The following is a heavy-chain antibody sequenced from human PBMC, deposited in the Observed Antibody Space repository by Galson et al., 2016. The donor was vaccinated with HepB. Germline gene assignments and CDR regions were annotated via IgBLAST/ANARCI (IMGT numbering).Heavy chain of an antibody. J-gene: IGHJ4*02. CDR2: ISSDGSNE. CDR3: AREAERWNYLDY. Sequence: SLRLSCAASGYIFRTYPMHWARQAPGKELEWVAVISSDGSNEWYADSVKGRFTISRDNSQNTLSLQMSSLRPEDTAAYYCAREAERWNYLDYWGQGALVTVSS. CDR1: GYIFRTYP. V-gene: IGHV3-30*04. D-gene: IGHD5-24*01.